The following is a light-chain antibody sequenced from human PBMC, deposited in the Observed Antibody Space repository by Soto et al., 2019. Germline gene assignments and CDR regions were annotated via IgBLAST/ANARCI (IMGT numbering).Light chain of an antibody. CDR3: QQSYSTPYT. Sequence: DIQMTQSPSSLSASVGDRVTITCRASQSISSYLNWYQQKPGKAPKLLIYAASSLQSGVPSRFSGSGSGTDFTRPISSLQPEDFATYYCQQSYSTPYTFGQGTKLEIK. CDR2: AAS. V-gene: IGKV1-39*01. J-gene: IGKJ2*01. CDR1: QSISSY.